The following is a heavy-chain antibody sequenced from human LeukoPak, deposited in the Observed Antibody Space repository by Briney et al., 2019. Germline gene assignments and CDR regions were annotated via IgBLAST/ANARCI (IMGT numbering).Heavy chain of an antibody. CDR3: ARGGDWNSYYFNY. V-gene: IGHV4-61*09. CDR1: GGSISSGSYY. Sequence: SQTLSLTCTVSGGSISSGSYYWNWIRQPAGKGLEWIGHIYTTGSTSYNPSLTSRVTISLDTSKNQFSLRLTSVTAADSAVYFCARGGDWNSYYFNYWGQGTLVTVSS. CDR2: IYTTGST. J-gene: IGHJ4*02. D-gene: IGHD2-21*01.